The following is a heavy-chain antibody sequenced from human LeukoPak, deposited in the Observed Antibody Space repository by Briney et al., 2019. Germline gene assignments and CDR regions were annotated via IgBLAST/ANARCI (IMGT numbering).Heavy chain of an antibody. V-gene: IGHV4-38-2*02. CDR1: GYSISSGYY. Sequence: SETLSLTCTVSGYSISSGYYWGWIRQPPGKGLEWIGSIYHSGSTYYNPSLKSRVTISVDTSKNQFSLKLSSVTAADAAVYYCAQGENNWFDPWGQGTLVTVSS. J-gene: IGHJ5*02. CDR3: AQGENNWFDP. CDR2: IYHSGST. D-gene: IGHD2-21*01.